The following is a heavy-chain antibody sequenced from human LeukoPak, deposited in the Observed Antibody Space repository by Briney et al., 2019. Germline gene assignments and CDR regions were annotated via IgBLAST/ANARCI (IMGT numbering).Heavy chain of an antibody. CDR1: GFTFSDYY. CDR3: ARLEQYHRGHFYYYMDV. Sequence: GGSLRLSCAASGFTFSDYYMTWIRQAPGKGLEWVSYMTSSGTTIYYSDSVRGRLTISRDNAKKSLYLQMNSLRAEDTAVYYCARLEQYHRGHFYYYMDVWGKGATVTVSS. J-gene: IGHJ6*03. V-gene: IGHV3-11*01. D-gene: IGHD2-2*01. CDR2: MTSSGTTI.